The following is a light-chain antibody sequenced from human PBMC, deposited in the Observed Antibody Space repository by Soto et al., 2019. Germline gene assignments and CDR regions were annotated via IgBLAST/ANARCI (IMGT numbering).Light chain of an antibody. CDR3: QQFYDLPIT. CDR1: QDISDV. V-gene: IGKV1-33*01. CDR2: DAS. Sequence: DSQTTQSPSALSSSVGDRVAMTCQASQDISDVLNWYQQQPGKAPKVLIYDASKLQTGVPSRFSGRGSGKDFTFTISSLQPDDSGTYYCQQFYDLPITFGQGTKVDIK. J-gene: IGKJ1*01.